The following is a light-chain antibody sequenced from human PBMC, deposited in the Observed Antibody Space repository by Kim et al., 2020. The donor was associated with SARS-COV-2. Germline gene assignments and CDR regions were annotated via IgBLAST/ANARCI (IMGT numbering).Light chain of an antibody. Sequence: LSPGEQATLSCRASQGVSSYLAWYQQKPGQAPRLLIYDASNRATGIPARFSGRGPGTDFTLTISSLEPEDFAVYYCQQRSNWHRETFGGGTKLEI. V-gene: IGKV3D-11*01. CDR2: DAS. J-gene: IGKJ4*01. CDR1: QGVSSY. CDR3: QQRSNWHRET.